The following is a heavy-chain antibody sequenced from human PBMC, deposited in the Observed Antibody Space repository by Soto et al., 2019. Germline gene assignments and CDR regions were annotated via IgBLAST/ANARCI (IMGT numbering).Heavy chain of an antibody. D-gene: IGHD2-2*01. Sequence: ASVKVSCKASGYTFTSYYMHWVRQAPGQGLEWMGIINPSGGSTGYAQKFQGRVTMTRDTSTSTVYMELSSLRSEDTAVYYCARDVVVVPAAKESAFDYWGQGTLVTVSS. J-gene: IGHJ4*02. CDR1: GYTFTSYY. CDR2: INPSGGST. V-gene: IGHV1-46*01. CDR3: ARDVVVVPAAKESAFDY.